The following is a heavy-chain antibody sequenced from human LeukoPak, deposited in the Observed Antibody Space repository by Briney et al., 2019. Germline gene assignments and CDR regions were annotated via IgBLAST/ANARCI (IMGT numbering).Heavy chain of an antibody. Sequence: ASVKVSCKASGYTFTGYYMHWVRQAPGQGLEWMGWINPNSGGTNYAQKFQGRVTMTRDTSISTAYMELSRLRSDDTAVYYCARVIYADCSGGSCYLYYFDYWGQGTLVTVSS. CDR3: ARVIYADCSGGSCYLYYFDY. J-gene: IGHJ4*02. CDR2: INPNSGGT. V-gene: IGHV1-2*02. D-gene: IGHD2-15*01. CDR1: GYTFTGYY.